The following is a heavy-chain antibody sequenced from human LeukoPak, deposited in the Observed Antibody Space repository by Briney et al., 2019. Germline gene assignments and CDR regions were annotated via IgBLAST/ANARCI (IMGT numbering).Heavy chain of an antibody. V-gene: IGHV4-59*01. J-gene: IGHJ5*02. CDR3: ARSGSGSSWEFWFDP. Sequence: SETLSLTCTVSGGSISSYYWSWIRQPPGKGLEWVGYIYYSGSTNNNPSLKSRVTISVDTSKNQFSLKLSSVTAADTAVYYCARSGSGSSWEFWFDPWGQGTLVTVSS. D-gene: IGHD6-13*01. CDR2: IYYSGST. CDR1: GGSISSYY.